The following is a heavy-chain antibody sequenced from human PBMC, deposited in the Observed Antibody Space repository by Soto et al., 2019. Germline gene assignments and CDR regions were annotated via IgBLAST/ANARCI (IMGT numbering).Heavy chain of an antibody. CDR2: ISSSSSTI. CDR1: GFTFSSYS. J-gene: IGHJ3*02. Sequence: EVQLVESGGGLVQPGGSLRLSCAASGFTFSSYSMNWVRQAPGKGLEWVSYISSSSSTIYYADSVKGRFTISRDNAKNSLYLQMNSLRAEDTAVYYCAREGDYDILTGSPDAFDSWGQGTMVTVSS. CDR3: AREGDYDILTGSPDAFDS. V-gene: IGHV3-48*01. D-gene: IGHD3-9*01.